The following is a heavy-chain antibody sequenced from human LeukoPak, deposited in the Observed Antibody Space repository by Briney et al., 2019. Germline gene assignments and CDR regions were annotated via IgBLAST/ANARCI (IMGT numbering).Heavy chain of an antibody. V-gene: IGHV3-53*01. CDR3: AKGLEWLYEGHFDY. CDR1: GFSVSSLY. J-gene: IGHJ4*02. Sequence: GGSLRLSCAASGFSVSSLYMSWVRQAPGKGLEWVSVIYHDERTDYADSVRGRFTISRDNSKNTLYLQMNSLRAEDTAVYYCAKGLEWLYEGHFDYWGQGTLVTVSS. CDR2: IYHDERT. D-gene: IGHD3-3*01.